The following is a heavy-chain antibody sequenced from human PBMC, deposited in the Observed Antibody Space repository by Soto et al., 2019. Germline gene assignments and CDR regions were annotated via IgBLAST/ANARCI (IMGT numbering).Heavy chain of an antibody. CDR2: ISFSGAT. D-gene: IGHD3-9*01. Sequence: SETLSLTCTVSGVSITPYFWSWIRQTPGKGLDWLGSISFSGATYSNPSLKGRAALSVDTSENHLTLTLNSVAFADTAVYFWARDLRDGYKRYFDCWGQGNGVTVTS. CDR3: ARDLRDGYKRYFDC. V-gene: IGHV4-59*01. CDR1: GVSITPYF. J-gene: IGHJ4*02.